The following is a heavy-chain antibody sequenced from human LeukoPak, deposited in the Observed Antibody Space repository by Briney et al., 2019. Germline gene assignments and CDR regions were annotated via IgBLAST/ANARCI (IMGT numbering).Heavy chain of an antibody. D-gene: IGHD1-26*01. J-gene: IGHJ4*02. Sequence: PGGSLRLSCAVSGFTFGNYWMHWVRQAPGKGLVWVSRIDTDGSTTTHADSVKGRFTISRDNAKNTLYLQMSSLRVEGTAVYYCARHWDFWGQGTLVTVSS. CDR2: IDTDGSTT. CDR3: ARHWDF. CDR1: GFTFGNYW. V-gene: IGHV3-74*01.